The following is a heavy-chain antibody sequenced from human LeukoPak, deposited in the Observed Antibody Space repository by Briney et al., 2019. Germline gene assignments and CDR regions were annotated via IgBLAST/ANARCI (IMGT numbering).Heavy chain of an antibody. J-gene: IGHJ4*02. CDR2: ISYDGSNK. D-gene: IGHD6-19*01. CDR1: GFTFNSYA. CDR3: ARDRYSSGWYGDFDC. Sequence: PGRSLRLSCAASGFTFNSYAMHWVRQAPGKGLEWVAVISYDGSNKYYADSVKGRFTISRDNSKNTLNLQMNSLRAEDTAVYYCARDRYSSGWYGDFDCWGQGTLVTVSS. V-gene: IGHV3-30*04.